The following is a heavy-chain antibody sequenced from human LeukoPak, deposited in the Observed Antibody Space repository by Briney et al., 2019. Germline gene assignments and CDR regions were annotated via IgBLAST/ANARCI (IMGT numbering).Heavy chain of an antibody. Sequence: GGPLRLSCAASGFTFSSYGMHWVRQAPGKGLEWVAVIWYDGSNKYYADSVKGRFTISRDNSKSTLYLQMNSLRAEDTAVYYCARDGLGIADYWGQGTLVTVSS. V-gene: IGHV3-33*08. CDR3: ARDGLGIADY. CDR1: GFTFSSYG. J-gene: IGHJ4*02. CDR2: IWYDGSNK. D-gene: IGHD3-16*01.